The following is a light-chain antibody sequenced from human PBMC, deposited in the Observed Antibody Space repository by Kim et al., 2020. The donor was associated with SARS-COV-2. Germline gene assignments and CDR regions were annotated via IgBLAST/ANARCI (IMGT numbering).Light chain of an antibody. CDR1: QSISSAF. Sequence: PGERATLSCRASQSISSAFLAWYQQRPGQAPRLLISGASIRATGIPDRFSGSGSGTDFTLTISRLEPEDFGVYYCQQYGSSLLTFGGGTKVEI. V-gene: IGKV3-20*01. CDR2: GAS. CDR3: QQYGSSLLT. J-gene: IGKJ4*01.